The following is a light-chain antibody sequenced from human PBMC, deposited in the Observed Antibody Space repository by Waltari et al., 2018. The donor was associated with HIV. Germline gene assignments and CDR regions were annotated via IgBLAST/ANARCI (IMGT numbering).Light chain of an antibody. J-gene: IGKJ4*01. CDR3: QQRTNWPQNT. Sequence: EIVLTQSPATLSLSPGERATLSCRASQSVGTFLAWYHQKPGQAPRLLIFDASNRATGIPARCSGSGSGTDFTRTISTLEPEDFALYYGQQRTNWPQNTFGGGTKVEIK. CDR1: QSVGTF. V-gene: IGKV3-11*01. CDR2: DAS.